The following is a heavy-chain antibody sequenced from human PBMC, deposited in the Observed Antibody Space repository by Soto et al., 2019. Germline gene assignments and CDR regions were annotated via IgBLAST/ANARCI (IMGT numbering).Heavy chain of an antibody. V-gene: IGHV1-69*12. CDR1: GGTFSSYA. J-gene: IGHJ4*02. CDR3: AGWGLGYCSGGSCLTPLEY. CDR2: IIPIFGTA. Sequence: QVQLVQSGAEVKKPGSSVKVSCKASGGTFSSYAISWVRQAPGQGLEWMGGIIPIFGTANYAQKFQGRVTITADESTSTAYMELSSLRSEDTAVYYCAGWGLGYCSGGSCLTPLEYWGQGTLVTVSS. D-gene: IGHD2-15*01.